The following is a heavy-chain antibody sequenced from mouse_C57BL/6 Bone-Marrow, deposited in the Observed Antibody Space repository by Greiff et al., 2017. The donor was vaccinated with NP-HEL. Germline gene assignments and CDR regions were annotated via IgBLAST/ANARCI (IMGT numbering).Heavy chain of an antibody. D-gene: IGHD2-1*01. J-gene: IGHJ1*03. V-gene: IGHV3-6*01. CDR2: ISYDGSN. CDR3: ARGGIYYGNNWYFDV. CDR1: GYSITSGYY. Sequence: EVKLQESGPGLVKPSQSLSLTCSVTGYSITSGYYWNWIRQFPGNKLEWMGYISYDGSNNYNPSLKNRISITRDTSKNQFFLKLNSVTTEDTATYYCARGGIYYGNNWYFDVWGTGTTVTVSS.